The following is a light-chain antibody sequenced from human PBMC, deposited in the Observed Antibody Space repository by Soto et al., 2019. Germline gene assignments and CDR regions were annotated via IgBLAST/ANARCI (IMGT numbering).Light chain of an antibody. J-gene: IGKJ4*01. CDR3: LQDHSYPLT. Sequence: AIQMTQSPSSLSASVGDRVTITCRASQGIGNDLGWYQQKSGNAPKLLIYAASNLQGGVPSRFSGSGSGTDFTLTISGLQPEDVATYYCLQDHSYPLTFGGGTKVEI. CDR1: QGIGND. V-gene: IGKV1-6*01. CDR2: AAS.